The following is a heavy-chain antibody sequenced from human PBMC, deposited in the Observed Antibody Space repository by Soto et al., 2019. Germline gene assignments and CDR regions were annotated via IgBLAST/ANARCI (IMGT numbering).Heavy chain of an antibody. CDR3: ARITMVRGVMNWFDP. D-gene: IGHD3-10*01. Sequence: PSETLSLTCAVSGGSISSSNWWSWVRQPPGKGLEWIGEIYHSGSTNYNPSLKSRVTISVDKSKNQFSLKLSSVTAADTAVYYCARITMVRGVMNWFDPWGQGTLVTVS. J-gene: IGHJ5*02. CDR1: GGSISSSNW. V-gene: IGHV4-4*02. CDR2: IYHSGST.